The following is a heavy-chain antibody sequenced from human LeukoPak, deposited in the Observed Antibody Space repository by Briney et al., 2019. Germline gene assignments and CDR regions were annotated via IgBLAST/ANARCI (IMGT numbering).Heavy chain of an antibody. D-gene: IGHD4-17*01. V-gene: IGHV3-23*01. CDR3: AKEVTYGDYGAFDI. CDR2: ISGSGCST. CDR1: GFTFSSYA. J-gene: IGHJ3*02. Sequence: GGSLRLSCAASGFTFSSYAMSWVRQAPGKGLEWVSAISGSGCSTYYADSVKGRFTISRDNSKNPLYLQMNSLRAEDTGVYYCAKEVTYGDYGAFDIWGQGTMVTVSS.